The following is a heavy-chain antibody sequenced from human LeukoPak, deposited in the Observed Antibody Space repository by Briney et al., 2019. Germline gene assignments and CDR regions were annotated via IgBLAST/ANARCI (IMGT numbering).Heavy chain of an antibody. CDR1: GFTFSSYS. CDR2: ISSSSSYI. D-gene: IGHD5-24*01. CDR3: ARGKREMATIDYFDY. V-gene: IGHV3-21*01. J-gene: IGHJ4*02. Sequence: GGSLRLSCAASGFTFSSYSMNWVRQAPGKGLEWVSSISSSSSYIYYADSVKGRFTISRDNAKNSLYLQMNSLRAEDTAVYYCARGKREMATIDYFDYWGRGTLVTVSS.